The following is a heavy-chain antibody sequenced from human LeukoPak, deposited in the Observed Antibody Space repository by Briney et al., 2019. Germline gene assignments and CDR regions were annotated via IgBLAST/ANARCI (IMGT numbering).Heavy chain of an antibody. Sequence: PGGSLRLSCAASGFTFSSYAMHWVRQAPGKGLEWVAVISYDGSNKYYADSVKGRFTISRDNSKNTLYLQMNSLRAEDTVVYYCARGEWSRRYYFDYWGQGTLVTVSS. CDR3: ARGEWSRRYYFDY. CDR2: ISYDGSNK. D-gene: IGHD3-3*01. J-gene: IGHJ4*02. CDR1: GFTFSSYA. V-gene: IGHV3-30-3*01.